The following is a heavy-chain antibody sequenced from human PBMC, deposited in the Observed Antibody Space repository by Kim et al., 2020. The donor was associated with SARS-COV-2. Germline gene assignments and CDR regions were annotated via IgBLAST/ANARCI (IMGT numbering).Heavy chain of an antibody. CDR2: GSGR. J-gene: IGHJ6*02. V-gene: IGHV3-7*01. CDR3: AGGRGVDV. Sequence: GSGRYYVDSVKGRFTISGNNAKHSLYLQMDSLRADDTAVYYCAGGRGVDVWGQGTTVTVSS.